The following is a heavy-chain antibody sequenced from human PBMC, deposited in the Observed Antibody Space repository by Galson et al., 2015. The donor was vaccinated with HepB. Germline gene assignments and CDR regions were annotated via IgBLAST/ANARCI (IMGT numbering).Heavy chain of an antibody. D-gene: IGHD6-13*01. V-gene: IGHV3-49*03. Sequence: SLRLSCAASGFTFGDYAMSWFRQAPGKGLEWVGFIRSKAYGGTTEYAASVKGRFTISRDDSKSIAYLQMNSLKTEDTAVYYCTRATPRTGYSSSWYFGYYYGMDVWGQGTSVTVSS. CDR2: IRSKAYGGTT. J-gene: IGHJ6*02. CDR1: GFTFGDYA. CDR3: TRATPRTGYSSSWYFGYYYGMDV.